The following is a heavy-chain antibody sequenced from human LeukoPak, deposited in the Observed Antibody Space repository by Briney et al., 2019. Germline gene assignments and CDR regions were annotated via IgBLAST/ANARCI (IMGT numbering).Heavy chain of an antibody. CDR1: GGSFSGNY. CDR2: LNQRGNT. CDR3: ARGPISSSWFVRGPPTRGHYMEF. D-gene: IGHD6-13*01. V-gene: IGHV4-34*01. J-gene: IGHJ6*03. Sequence: PSETPSLTCAVYGGSFSGNYWIWIRQPPRRGLEWICDLNQRGNTNYNPPLKTRVAISVYTSKNQFSLKLKSVTAGDTAVYYCARGPISSSWFVRGPPTRGHYMEFWKKGTTVTVSS.